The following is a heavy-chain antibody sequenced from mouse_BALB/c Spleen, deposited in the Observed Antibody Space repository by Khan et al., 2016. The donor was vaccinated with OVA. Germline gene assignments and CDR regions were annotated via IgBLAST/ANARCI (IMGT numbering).Heavy chain of an antibody. CDR2: ILPGSGST. J-gene: IGHJ1*01. D-gene: IGHD1-1*01. CDR3: ARNYGSSYDWYFDV. V-gene: IGHV1-9*01. CDR1: GYTFCSYW. Sequence: QVQLKESGAELMKPGASVKISCKATGYTFCSYWIEWVKQRPGHGLEWIGEILPGSGSTNYNEKFKGKATFTADTSSNTAYMQLSSLTSEDSAVYYCARNYGSSYDWYFDVWGAGTTVTVSS.